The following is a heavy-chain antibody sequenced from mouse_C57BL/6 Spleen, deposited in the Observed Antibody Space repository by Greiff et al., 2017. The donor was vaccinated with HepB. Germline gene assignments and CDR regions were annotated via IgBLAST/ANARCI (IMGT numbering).Heavy chain of an antibody. CDR3: ARGGHTIVTRWYFDV. D-gene: IGHD2-5*01. CDR1: GFTFSSYA. Sequence: EVKLVESGGGLVKPGGSLKLSCAASGFTFSSYAMSWVRQTPEKRLEWVATISDGGSYTYYPDNVKGRFTISRDNAKNNRYLQLSHLKSEDTAMYYWARGGHTIVTRWYFDVWGTGNTVTVTS. J-gene: IGHJ1*03. V-gene: IGHV5-4*03. CDR2: ISDGGSYT.